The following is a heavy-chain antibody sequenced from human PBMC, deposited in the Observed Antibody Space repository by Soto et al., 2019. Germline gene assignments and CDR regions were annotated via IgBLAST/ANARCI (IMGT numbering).Heavy chain of an antibody. CDR3: ANSQPATPKYSRMDV. CDR1: GFTFSSYA. D-gene: IGHD6-25*01. CDR2: ISGSGGST. Sequence: GGSLRLSCAASGFTFSSYAMSWVRQAPGKGLEWVSAISGSGGSTYYADSVKGRFTISRDNSKNTLYLQMNSLRAEDTAVYYCANSQPATPKYSRMDVWGQGTTVTVSS. J-gene: IGHJ6*02. V-gene: IGHV3-23*01.